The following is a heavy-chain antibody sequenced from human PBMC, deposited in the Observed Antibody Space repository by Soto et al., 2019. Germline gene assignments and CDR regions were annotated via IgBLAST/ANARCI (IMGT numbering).Heavy chain of an antibody. CDR3: VRASTRQLWTTAYYYYGMDV. Sequence: QVQLVQSGAEVKKPGSSVKASCKASGGTFSSYAISWVRQAPGQGLEWMGGIIPIFGTANYAQKFQGRVTITADKSTSTAYMELSSLRSEDTAVYYCVRASTRQLWTTAYYYYGMDVWGQGTTVTVSS. J-gene: IGHJ6*02. V-gene: IGHV1-69*06. CDR2: IIPIFGTA. CDR1: GGTFSSYA. D-gene: IGHD5-18*01.